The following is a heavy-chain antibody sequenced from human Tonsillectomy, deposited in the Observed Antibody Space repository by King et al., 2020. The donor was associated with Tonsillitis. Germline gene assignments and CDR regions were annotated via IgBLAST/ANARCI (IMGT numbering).Heavy chain of an antibody. Sequence: QLQESGPGLVKPSETLSLTCTVSGDSISSSSYYWGWIRQPPGKGLEWIGSIYYSGSTYSNPSLKSRVIISVDTSKNQFSLKLSSVTAADTAVYYCARLRQWLNPFDYWGQGTLVTVSS. V-gene: IGHV4-39*01. CDR1: GDSISSSSYY. CDR3: ARLRQWLNPFDY. CDR2: IYYSGST. D-gene: IGHD6-19*01. J-gene: IGHJ4*02.